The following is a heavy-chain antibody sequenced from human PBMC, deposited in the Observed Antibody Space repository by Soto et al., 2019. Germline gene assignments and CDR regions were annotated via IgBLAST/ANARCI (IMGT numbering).Heavy chain of an antibody. CDR3: ARGNYDSSGYDFDY. Sequence: SVRVSCEASGGAFSSYAISWVRQAPGQGLEWMGGIIPIFGTANYAQKFQGRVTITADKSTSTAYMELSSLRSEDTAVYYCARGNYDSSGYDFDYWGQGTLVTVSS. CDR1: GGAFSSYA. CDR2: IIPIFGTA. V-gene: IGHV1-69*06. D-gene: IGHD3-22*01. J-gene: IGHJ4*02.